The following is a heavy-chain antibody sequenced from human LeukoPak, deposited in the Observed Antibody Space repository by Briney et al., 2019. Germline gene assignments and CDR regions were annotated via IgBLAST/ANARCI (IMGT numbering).Heavy chain of an antibody. CDR2: ISSNGGST. D-gene: IGHD6-19*01. Sequence: AGGSLRLSCAASGFTFSSYAMHWVRQAPGKGLEYVSAISSNGGSTYYANSVKGRFTISRDNSKNTLYLQMGSLRAEDMAVYYCARASGWYDYWGQGTLVTVSS. CDR1: GFTFSSYA. V-gene: IGHV3-64*01. J-gene: IGHJ4*02. CDR3: ARASGWYDY.